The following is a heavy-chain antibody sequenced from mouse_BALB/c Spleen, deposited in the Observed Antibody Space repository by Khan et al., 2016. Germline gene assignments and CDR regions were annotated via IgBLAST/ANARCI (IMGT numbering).Heavy chain of an antibody. CDR1: DYIFTSYW. CDR3: AREGYSGSSAYFDY. J-gene: IGHJ2*01. V-gene: IGHV1-7*01. D-gene: IGHD1-1*01. CDR2: IAPSTGYT. Sequence: QVRLQQSGTELAKPGASVKMSCKASDYIFTSYWLHWVKQRPGQGLEWIGYIAPSTGYTEYNQNFKDKATLTADKSSTTAYMQLSSLTSEDSAVYYCAREGYSGSSAYFDYWGQGTTLTVSS.